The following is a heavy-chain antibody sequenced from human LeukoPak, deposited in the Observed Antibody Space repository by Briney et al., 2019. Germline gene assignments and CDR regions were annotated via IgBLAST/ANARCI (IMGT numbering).Heavy chain of an antibody. V-gene: IGHV3-48*03. Sequence: PGGSLRLSCAASGFTFSSYEMNWVRQAPGKGLEWVSHISSSGSTIYYADSVKGRFTISRDNAKNSLYLQMNSLRAEDTAVYYCATLMTTVTHFDYWGQGTLVTVSS. J-gene: IGHJ4*02. CDR2: ISSSGSTI. CDR3: ATLMTTVTHFDY. CDR1: GFTFSSYE. D-gene: IGHD4-17*01.